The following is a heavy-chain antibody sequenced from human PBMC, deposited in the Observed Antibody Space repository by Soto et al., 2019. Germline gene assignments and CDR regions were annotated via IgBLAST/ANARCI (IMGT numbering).Heavy chain of an antibody. V-gene: IGHV1-18*01. J-gene: IGHJ6*02. CDR2: ISPYNDYT. D-gene: IGHD3-16*01. CDR3: ARGGYYDNVWGKLGEDGRDV. CDR1: GYTFIRYG. Sequence: QVQLVQSAAEVKKPGASVKVSCKASGYTFIRYGIAWVRQAPGQGLEWLGWISPYNDYTTYTQKPQCRGTMSTDTSSRTLYMELGSLGSDGTAVDYCARGGYYDNVWGKLGEDGRDVWGQGTTVTVSS.